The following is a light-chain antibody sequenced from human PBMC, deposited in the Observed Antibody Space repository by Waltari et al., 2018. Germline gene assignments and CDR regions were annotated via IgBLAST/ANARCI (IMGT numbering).Light chain of an antibody. Sequence: QSALTQPRSVSGSPGQPATIPCTGTSSHVGGYNFVLWYPHHPGKAPKLMLYDVSKRLSWVHERFSRSKSCNTPSLTIFGLQAEDEADFCCCSYEGSNSWGFGGGTRLTVL. J-gene: IGLJ3*02. CDR1: SSHVGGYNF. V-gene: IGLV2-11*02. CDR2: DVS. CDR3: CSYEGSNSWG.